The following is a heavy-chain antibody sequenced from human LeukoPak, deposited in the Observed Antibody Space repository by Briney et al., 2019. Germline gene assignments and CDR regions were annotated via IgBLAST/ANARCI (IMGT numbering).Heavy chain of an antibody. CDR1: GFTFSTYW. CDR2: INSDGSST. Sequence: GGSLRLSCAASGFTFSTYWMHWVRQAPGTGLVWVSLINSDGSSTNYADSVKGRFTISRDNAKNTLYLQMNSLRAEDAAVYYCATDVPAVTIFGYWGQGTLVTVSS. V-gene: IGHV3-74*01. J-gene: IGHJ4*02. CDR3: ATDVPAVTIFGY. D-gene: IGHD2-2*01.